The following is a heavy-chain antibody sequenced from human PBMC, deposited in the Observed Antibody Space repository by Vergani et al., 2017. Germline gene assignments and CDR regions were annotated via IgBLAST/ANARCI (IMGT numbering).Heavy chain of an antibody. Sequence: QVQLVESGGGVVQPGRSLRLSCAASGFTFSSYGMHWVRQAPGKGLEWVAVIWYDGSNKYYADPVKGRFTISRDNSKNTLYLQMNSLRAEDTAVYYCARGVGVPAAFDYWGQGTLVTVSS. CDR2: IWYDGSNK. J-gene: IGHJ4*02. CDR3: ARGVGVPAAFDY. CDR1: GFTFSSYG. V-gene: IGHV3-33*01. D-gene: IGHD2-2*01.